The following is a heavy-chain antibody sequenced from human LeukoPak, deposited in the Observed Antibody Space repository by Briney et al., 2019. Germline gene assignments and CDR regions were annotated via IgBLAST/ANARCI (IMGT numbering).Heavy chain of an antibody. V-gene: IGHV4-59*01. CDR2: IYYSGST. J-gene: IGHJ4*02. D-gene: IGHD2-15*01. Sequence: SETLSLTCTVSGGSISSYYRSWIRQPPGKGLEWIGYIYYSGSTNYNPSLKSRVTISVDTSKNQFSLKLSSVTAADTAVYYCARNSYCSGGSCGKGYYYFDYWGQGTLVTVSS. CDR3: ARNSYCSGGSCGKGYYYFDY. CDR1: GGSISSYY.